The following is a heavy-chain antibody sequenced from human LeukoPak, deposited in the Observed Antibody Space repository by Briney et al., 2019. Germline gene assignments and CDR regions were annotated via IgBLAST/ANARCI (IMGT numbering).Heavy chain of an antibody. CDR2: ISGSGGST. V-gene: IGHV3-23*01. Sequence: GGSLRLSCAASGFTFSTYAMSWVRQAPGKGLEWVSTISGSGGSTYYADSVKGRFTISRDNPKHTLSLQMNSLRAEDTAVYYCAKDWSGVVAFDIWGQGKTVTVSS. CDR3: AKDWSGVVAFDI. J-gene: IGHJ3*02. CDR1: GFTFSTYA.